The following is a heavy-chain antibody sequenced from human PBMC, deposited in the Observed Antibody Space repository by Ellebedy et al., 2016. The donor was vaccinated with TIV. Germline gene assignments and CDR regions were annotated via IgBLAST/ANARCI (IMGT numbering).Heavy chain of an antibody. CDR2: IDPSDSYT. Sequence: KVSCXGSGYSFTSYWISWVRQMPGKGLEWMGRIDPSDSYTNYSPSFQGHVTISADKSISTAYLQWSSLKASDTAMYYCARLGVGATSGLLDYWGQGTLVTVSS. J-gene: IGHJ4*02. CDR3: ARLGVGATSGLLDY. CDR1: GYSFTSYW. D-gene: IGHD1-26*01. V-gene: IGHV5-10-1*01.